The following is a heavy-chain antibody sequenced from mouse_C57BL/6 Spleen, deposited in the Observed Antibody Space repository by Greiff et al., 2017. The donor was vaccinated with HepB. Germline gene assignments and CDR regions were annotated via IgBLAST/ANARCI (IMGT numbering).Heavy chain of an antibody. J-gene: IGHJ3*01. CDR3: ARPRSAY. Sequence: DVKLVESGGDLVKPGGSLKLSCAASGFTFSSYGMSWVRQTPDKRLEWVATISSGGSYTYYPDSVKGRFTISRDNAKNTLYLQMSSLKSEDTAMYYCARPRSAYWGQGTLVTVSA. CDR1: GFTFSSYG. V-gene: IGHV5-6*02. CDR2: ISSGGSYT.